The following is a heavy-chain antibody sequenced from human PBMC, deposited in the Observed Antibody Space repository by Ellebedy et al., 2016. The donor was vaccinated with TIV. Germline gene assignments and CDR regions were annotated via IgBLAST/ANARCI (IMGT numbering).Heavy chain of an antibody. Sequence: ASVKVSCKASGYTFTAFYMHWVRQAPGQGLEWMGWINFNSGATKYIQNFQGRVTITRDMSTSTVYMELSSLTSDDTAMYYCARQPQNGSYGLFPWGQGTLVTVSS. J-gene: IGHJ5*02. CDR2: INFNSGAT. CDR3: ARQPQNGSYGLFP. D-gene: IGHD6-19*01. CDR1: GYTFTAFY. V-gene: IGHV1-2*02.